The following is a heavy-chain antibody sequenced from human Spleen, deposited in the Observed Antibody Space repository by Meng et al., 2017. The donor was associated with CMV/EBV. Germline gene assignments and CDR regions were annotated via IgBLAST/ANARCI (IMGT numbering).Heavy chain of an antibody. CDR1: GLSVSYNF. J-gene: IGHJ3*01. CDR3: AGEGQGGRAFDL. CDR2: IYPGDES. V-gene: IGHV3-53*01. Sequence: GESLKISCAASGLSVSYNFINWVRRAPGKGLEWVSRIYPGDESDYGSSVKGRFSISRDKSKNTVYLQMDSLRVEDTAIYYFAGEGQGGRAFDLWGQGTVVTVSS.